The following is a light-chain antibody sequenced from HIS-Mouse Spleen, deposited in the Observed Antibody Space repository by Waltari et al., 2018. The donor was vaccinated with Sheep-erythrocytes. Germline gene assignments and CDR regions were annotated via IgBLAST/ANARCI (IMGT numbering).Light chain of an antibody. Sequence: DIQMTQSPSSLSASVGDTVTSPCQASQAISNYLNWYQQKPGKAPKLLIYDASNLETGVPSRFSGSGSGTDFTLTISSLQPEDIATYYCQQYDNLPYTFGQGTKLEIK. CDR2: DAS. V-gene: IGKV1-33*01. CDR1: QAISNY. CDR3: QQYDNLPYT. J-gene: IGKJ2*01.